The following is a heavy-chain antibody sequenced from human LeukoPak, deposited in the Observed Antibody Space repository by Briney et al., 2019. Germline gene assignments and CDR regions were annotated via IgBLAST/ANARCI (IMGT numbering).Heavy chain of an antibody. D-gene: IGHD6-19*01. V-gene: IGHV3-21*01. CDR1: GFTFSSYW. CDR3: ASRGSSGWYAPYNWFDP. Sequence: GGSLRLSCAASGFTFSSYWMNWVRQAPGKGLEWVSSISSSSSYIYYADSVKGRFTISRDNAKNSLYLQMNSLRAEDTAVYYCASRGSSGWYAPYNWFDPWGQGTLVTVSS. J-gene: IGHJ5*02. CDR2: ISSSSSYI.